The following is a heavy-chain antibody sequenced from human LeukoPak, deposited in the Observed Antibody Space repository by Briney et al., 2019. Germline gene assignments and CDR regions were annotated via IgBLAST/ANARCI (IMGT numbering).Heavy chain of an antibody. CDR1: GFTFSSYL. J-gene: IGHJ4*02. D-gene: IGHD5-18*01. Sequence: AGGSLRLSCAASGFTFSSYLMSWVRQAPGKGLEWVANIKQDGSEKYYVDSVKGRFTISRDNAKNSLYLQMNSLRAEDTAVYYCARVKVGYSYGYRPLDYWGQGTLVTVSS. CDR3: ARVKVGYSYGYRPLDY. CDR2: IKQDGSEK. V-gene: IGHV3-7*01.